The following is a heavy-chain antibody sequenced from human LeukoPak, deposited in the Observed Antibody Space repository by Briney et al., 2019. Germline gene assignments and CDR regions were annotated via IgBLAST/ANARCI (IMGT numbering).Heavy chain of an antibody. D-gene: IGHD6-13*01. Sequence: SGGSLRLSCAASGFTFSSYSMNWVRQAPGKGLEWVSGISWNSGSIGYADSVKGRFTISRDNAKNSLYLQMNSLRAEDTALYYCAKDIAYSSSWYGIDYWGQGTLVTVSS. CDR1: GFTFSSYS. V-gene: IGHV3-9*01. J-gene: IGHJ4*02. CDR3: AKDIAYSSSWYGIDY. CDR2: ISWNSGSI.